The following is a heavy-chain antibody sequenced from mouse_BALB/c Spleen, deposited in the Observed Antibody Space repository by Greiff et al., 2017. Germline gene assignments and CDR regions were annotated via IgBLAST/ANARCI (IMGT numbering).Heavy chain of an antibody. CDR3: AREGVGRGCDY. CDR2: ISDGGSYT. V-gene: IGHV5-4*02. Sequence: EVKLVESGGGLVKPGGSLKLSCAASGFTFSDYYMYWVRQTPEKRLEWVATISDGGSYTYYPDSVKGRFTISRDNAKNNLYLQRSSLTSEDTAMYYCAREGVGRGCDYWGQGTTLTVSS. CDR1: GFTFSDYY. J-gene: IGHJ2*01. D-gene: IGHD1-1*02.